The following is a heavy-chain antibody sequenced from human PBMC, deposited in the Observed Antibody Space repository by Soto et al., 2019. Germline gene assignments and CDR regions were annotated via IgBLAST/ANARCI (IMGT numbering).Heavy chain of an antibody. CDR2: ISGSGGST. V-gene: IGHV3-23*01. D-gene: IGHD4-17*01. J-gene: IGHJ2*01. CDR1: GFTFSSYA. CDR3: ATRTVGWYFDL. Sequence: EVQLLESGGGLVQPGGSLRLSCAASGFTFSSYAMSWVRQAPGKGLEWVSVISGSGGSTYSADSVKGRFTISRDNSTNTLYLQMNSLRAEDTAVYYCATRTVGWYFDLWGPGTLVTVSS.